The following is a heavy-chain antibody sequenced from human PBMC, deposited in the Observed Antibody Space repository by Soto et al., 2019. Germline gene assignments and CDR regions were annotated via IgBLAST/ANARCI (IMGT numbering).Heavy chain of an antibody. D-gene: IGHD3-22*01. CDR1: GYTFTSSG. V-gene: IGHV1-18*01. Sequence: QVQLVQSGAEVKKPGASVKVSCKASGYTFTSSGMSWVRQAPGQGLEWMGWISAHTGSSEYAQRCRGRVTMTGDRSTSTANMELRSVRSDDTAVYYCARAFFYQGSGSRGYSFDAFDFWGPGTLVTVAS. CDR2: ISAHTGSS. CDR3: ARAFFYQGSGSRGYSFDAFDF. J-gene: IGHJ3*01.